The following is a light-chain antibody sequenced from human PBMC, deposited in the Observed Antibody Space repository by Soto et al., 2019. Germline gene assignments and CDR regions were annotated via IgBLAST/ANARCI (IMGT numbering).Light chain of an antibody. CDR3: QQYSIWRT. CDR1: QSVSSN. J-gene: IGKJ1*01. Sequence: EIVMTQSPATLSVSPGESATLSCRASQSVSSNLAWYRQKPGQAPRLLIYGASTRATGIPARFSGSGSGTEFTLTISSLQSEDFAVYYCQQYSIWRTFGQGTKVDI. V-gene: IGKV3-15*01. CDR2: GAS.